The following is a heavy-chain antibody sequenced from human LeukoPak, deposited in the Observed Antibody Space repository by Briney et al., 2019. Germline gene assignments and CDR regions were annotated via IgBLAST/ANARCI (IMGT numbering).Heavy chain of an antibody. CDR3: AKGPQLGVRFADY. Sequence: RPGGSLRLSCAASGFTFSSYAMNWVRQTPGKGLEWVSSISDSGASTYYADSVKGRFTISRDNSKNTLYLQMNSLRVEDTAVYYCAKGPQLGVRFADYWGQGTLVTVSS. CDR1: GFTFSSYA. D-gene: IGHD3-3*01. CDR2: ISDSGAST. V-gene: IGHV3-23*01. J-gene: IGHJ4*02.